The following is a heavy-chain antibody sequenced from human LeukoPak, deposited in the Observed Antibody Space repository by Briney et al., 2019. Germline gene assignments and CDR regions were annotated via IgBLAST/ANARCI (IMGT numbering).Heavy chain of an antibody. J-gene: IGHJ4*02. D-gene: IGHD3-9*01. CDR3: ARGQSRYFDWYLGFFDY. V-gene: IGHV3-48*03. Sequence: GGSLRLSCAASGFTFSSYEMNWVRQAPGKGLEWVSYISSSGSTIYYADSVKGRFTISRDNAKNSLYLQMNSLRAEDTAVYYCARGQSRYFDWYLGFFDYWGQGTLVTVSS. CDR1: GFTFSSYE. CDR2: ISSSGSTI.